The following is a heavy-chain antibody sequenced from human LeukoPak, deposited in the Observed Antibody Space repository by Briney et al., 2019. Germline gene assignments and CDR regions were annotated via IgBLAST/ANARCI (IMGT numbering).Heavy chain of an antibody. Sequence: GGSLRLSCAASGFTFSDYDMHWVRQPTGKGLEWVAAIGTAGDTYYTGSVKGRFTISRENAKNSLYLQMNSLRAGNTAVYYCARVAKERVGGVYYFDYWGQGTLVTVSS. V-gene: IGHV3-13*01. D-gene: IGHD1-1*01. CDR3: ARVAKERVGGVYYFDY. J-gene: IGHJ4*02. CDR2: IGTAGDT. CDR1: GFTFSDYD.